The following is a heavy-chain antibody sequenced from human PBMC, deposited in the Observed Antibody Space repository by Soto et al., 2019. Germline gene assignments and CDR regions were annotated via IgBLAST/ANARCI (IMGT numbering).Heavy chain of an antibody. CDR1: GSSLSTSGMC. CDR2: IDWDDDK. CDR3: ARQVYCSSTSCYFDD. D-gene: IGHD2-2*01. J-gene: IGHJ4*02. Sequence: SGPTLVNPTQTLTLTCTFSGSSLSTSGMCVSWIRQPPGKALEWLALIDWDDDKYYSTSLKTRLTISKDTSKNQVVLTMTNMDPVDTATYYCARQVYCSSTSCYFDDWGQGTLVTVSS. V-gene: IGHV2-70*01.